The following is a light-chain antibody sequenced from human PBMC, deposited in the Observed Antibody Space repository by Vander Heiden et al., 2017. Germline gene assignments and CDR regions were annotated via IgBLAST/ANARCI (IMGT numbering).Light chain of an antibody. Sequence: DIQLTQSPSTLSASVGDRVTVTCRASQSIHDYLAWFQQKPGKAPNLLISNASNLESGVPSRFSGSGSGTEFTLTITRLQPDDFATYFCQQYHSPWTFGQGTKLE. CDR3: QQYHSPWT. V-gene: IGKV1-5*01. J-gene: IGKJ1*01. CDR1: QSIHDY. CDR2: NAS.